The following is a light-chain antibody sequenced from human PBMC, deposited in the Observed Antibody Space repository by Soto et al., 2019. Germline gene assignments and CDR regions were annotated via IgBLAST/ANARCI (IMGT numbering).Light chain of an antibody. V-gene: IGKV3-15*01. CDR3: KQYNNWPFS. Sequence: EIVMTQSPDTLSVSPGERATLTCRAGQGVTTNFAWYQQKSGQSPRLLIYDVYIRATGVQARFSATGSETDFTLTIRGLQSGDSAVYFCKQYNNWPFSFGQGTRLEIK. CDR2: DVY. J-gene: IGKJ5*01. CDR1: QGVTTN.